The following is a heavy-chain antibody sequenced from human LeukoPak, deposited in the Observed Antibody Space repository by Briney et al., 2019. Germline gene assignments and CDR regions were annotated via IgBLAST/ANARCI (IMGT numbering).Heavy chain of an antibody. J-gene: IGHJ4*02. V-gene: IGHV4-39*02. Sequence: SETLSLTCTVSGGSISSYYWGWIRQPPGKGLEWIGSIYYSGSTYYNPSLKSRVTISVDTSKNQFSLKLSSVTAADTAVYYCARDGTSKFDYWGQGTLVTVSS. CDR2: IYYSGST. CDR1: GGSISSYY. CDR3: ARDGTSKFDY. D-gene: IGHD1-7*01.